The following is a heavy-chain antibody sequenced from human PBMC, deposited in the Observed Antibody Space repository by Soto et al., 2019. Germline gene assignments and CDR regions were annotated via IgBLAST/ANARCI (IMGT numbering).Heavy chain of an antibody. D-gene: IGHD3-16*01. Sequence: QVQLQESGPGLVKPSETLSLTCTVSGDSVSSHHWTWLRQPPGKGLEWIGDYSASTRYRPSLKSRVTITADTSKNQFSLKPSSVTAADTAVYYCATYRRGEGGRGYWGQGTLVTVSS. CDR2: DYSAST. J-gene: IGHJ4*02. V-gene: IGHV4-59*08. CDR3: ATYRRGEGGRGY. CDR1: GDSVSSHH.